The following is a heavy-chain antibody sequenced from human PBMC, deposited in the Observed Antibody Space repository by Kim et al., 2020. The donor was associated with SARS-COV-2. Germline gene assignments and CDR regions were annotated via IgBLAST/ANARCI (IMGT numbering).Heavy chain of an antibody. CDR3: ASRKATHDYDGMDG. V-gene: IGHV1-24*01. Sequence: ASVKVSCRLSGYSLTQFSMHWVRQTPGKGLEWLGGIDSTDGETNYAQKFQGRVTTTADTSIETAYMVLGSLRSEDTGVYFCASRKATHDYDGMDGRGQGT. D-gene: IGHD3-16*01. J-gene: IGHJ6*01. CDR2: IDSTDGET. CDR1: GYSLTQFS.